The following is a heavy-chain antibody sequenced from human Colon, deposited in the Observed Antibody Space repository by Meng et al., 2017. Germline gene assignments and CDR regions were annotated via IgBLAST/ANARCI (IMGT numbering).Heavy chain of an antibody. J-gene: IGHJ4*02. CDR2: IYHSGST. D-gene: IGHD2-2*01. CDR3: ASGRKYCSSTSCYGQFDY. CDR1: GGSISSSNW. Sequence: QESGPGLGERSGTLSLTWAVSGGSISSSNWWSWVRQPPGKGLEWIGEIYHSGSTNYNPSLKSRVTISVDKSKNQFSLKLSSVTAADTAVYYCASGRKYCSSTSCYGQFDYWGQGTLVTVSS. V-gene: IGHV4-4*02.